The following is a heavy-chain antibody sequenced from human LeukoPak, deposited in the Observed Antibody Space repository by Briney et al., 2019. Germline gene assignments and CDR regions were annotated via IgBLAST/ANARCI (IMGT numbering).Heavy chain of an antibody. V-gene: IGHV3-66*02. D-gene: IGHD3-10*01. CDR2: IYSGGST. J-gene: IGHJ4*02. CDR3: ARDQYYYGSGTIDY. Sequence: GGSLRLSCAASGFTVSSNYMSWVRQAPGKGLEWVSVIYSGGSTYYADSVKGRFTISRDNSKNTLYLQMNSLRAEDTAVYYCARDQYYYGSGTIDYWGQGTQVTVSS. CDR1: GFTVSSNY.